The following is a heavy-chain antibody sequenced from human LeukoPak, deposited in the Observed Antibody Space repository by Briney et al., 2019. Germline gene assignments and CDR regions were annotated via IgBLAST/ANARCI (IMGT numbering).Heavy chain of an antibody. V-gene: IGHV3-53*01. CDR3: ARGFGRRYYYDSSGPRNMDV. J-gene: IGHJ6*03. CDR1: GFTVSSYY. Sequence: GGSLRLSCAASGFTVSSYYMNWVRQAPGKELEWVSVIYTGGGRYYADSVRGRFTISRDTSKNMVFLQMNSLRAEDTALYYCARGFGRRYYYDSSGPRNMDVWGKGTTVTVSS. CDR2: IYTGGGR. D-gene: IGHD3-22*01.